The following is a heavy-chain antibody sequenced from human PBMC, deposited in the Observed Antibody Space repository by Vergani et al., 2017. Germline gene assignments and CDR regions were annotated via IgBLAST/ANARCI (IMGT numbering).Heavy chain of an antibody. D-gene: IGHD3-22*01. Sequence: EVQLVESGGGLVQPGGSLRLSCAASGFTFSSYWMHWVRQAPGKGLVWVSRINSDGSSTSYADSVKGRFTISRDNAKNTLYLQMNSLRAEDTAVYYCARAYTYYYDSSGYYYPYAFDIWGQGTMVTVSS. J-gene: IGHJ3*02. CDR1: GFTFSSYW. CDR2: INSDGSST. CDR3: ARAYTYYYDSSGYYYPYAFDI. V-gene: IGHV3-74*01.